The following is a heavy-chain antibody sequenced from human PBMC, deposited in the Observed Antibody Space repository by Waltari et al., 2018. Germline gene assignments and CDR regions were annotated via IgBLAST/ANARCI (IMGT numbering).Heavy chain of an antibody. CDR1: GFLVEALY. CDR3: ARGHCTGGSCHSGDNFDL. V-gene: IGHV3-53*03. D-gene: IGHD2-15*01. Sequence: EVNLVESGGGLVQPGGSMRLSCAASGFLVEALYITWVRQAPGKGLEWVSVIYSGITTYYADSAKDRFIISRDNSKNTLFLQMNSLRAEDTAVYYCARGHCTGGSCHSGDNFDLWGQGTLVTVSS. CDR2: IYSGITT. J-gene: IGHJ4*02.